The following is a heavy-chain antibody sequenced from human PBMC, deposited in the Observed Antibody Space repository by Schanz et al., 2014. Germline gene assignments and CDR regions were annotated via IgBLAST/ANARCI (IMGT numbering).Heavy chain of an antibody. D-gene: IGHD3-10*01. V-gene: IGHV1-18*01. J-gene: IGHJ4*02. CDR1: GYTFTSYG. CDR2: INTASGNT. Sequence: QVQLVQSGAEVKKPGASVKVSCKASGYTFTSYGINWVRQAPGQGLEWMGWINTASGNTRYSEAFQGRVTMTRDTSATTAYMELSSLTSEDTAVHYCARGRGFYDYWGQGTLVTVSA. CDR3: ARGRGFYDY.